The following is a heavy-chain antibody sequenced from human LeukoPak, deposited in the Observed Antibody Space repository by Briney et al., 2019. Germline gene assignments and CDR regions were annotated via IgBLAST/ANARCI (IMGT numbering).Heavy chain of an antibody. CDR1: GFTFDDYG. CDR3: ARGVDNHDILTGGMDV. J-gene: IGHJ6*04. CDR2: INWNGGST. Sequence: GGSLRLSCAASGFTFDDYGMSWVRQAPGKGLEWVSGINWNGGSTGYADSVKGRFTISRDNAKKSLYLQMNSLRAEDTAVYYCARGVDNHDILTGGMDVWGKGTTVTISS. V-gene: IGHV3-20*04. D-gene: IGHD3-9*01.